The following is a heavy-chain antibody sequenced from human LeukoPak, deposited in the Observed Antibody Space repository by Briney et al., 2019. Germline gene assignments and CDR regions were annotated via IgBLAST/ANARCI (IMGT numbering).Heavy chain of an antibody. CDR3: ARVIPSSRFQGAFDI. Sequence: PGGSLRLSCAASGFTFNNYWMSWVRQAPGKGLEWVANIKQDGSEKYYVDSVKGRFTISRDNAKNSLYLQMNSLRAEDTAVYYCARVIPSSRFQGAFDIWGQGTMVTVSS. V-gene: IGHV3-7*01. CDR1: GFTFNNYW. CDR2: IKQDGSEK. D-gene: IGHD3-3*01. J-gene: IGHJ3*02.